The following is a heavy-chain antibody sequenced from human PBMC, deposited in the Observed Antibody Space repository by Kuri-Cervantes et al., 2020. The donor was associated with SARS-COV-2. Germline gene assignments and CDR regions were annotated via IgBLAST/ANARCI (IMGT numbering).Heavy chain of an antibody. CDR3: ARGLRWQQPHRNYYYYGMDV. Sequence: SETLSLTCTVSGGSISSGGYYWSWIRQHPGKGLEWIGEINHSGSTNYNPSLKSRVTISVDTSKNQFSLKLSSVTAADTAVYYCARGLRWQQPHRNYYYYGMDVWGQGTTVTVSS. J-gene: IGHJ6*02. D-gene: IGHD5-24*01. V-gene: IGHV4-31*03. CDR2: INHSGST. CDR1: GGSISSGGYY.